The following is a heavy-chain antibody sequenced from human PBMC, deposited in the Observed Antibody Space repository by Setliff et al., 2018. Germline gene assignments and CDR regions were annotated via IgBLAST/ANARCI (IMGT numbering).Heavy chain of an antibody. J-gene: IGHJ4*02. Sequence: LSLTCTVSGGSISNYYWSWVRQPAGKGLEWIGRIYSSGNTNYNPSLKSRVTVSVDMSKNQFSLKLRSVTAADTAVYYCAREETHNDSTGNLVPYYVDYWGQGAPVTVSS. CDR1: GGSISNYY. V-gene: IGHV4-4*07. CDR3: AREETHNDSTGNLVPYYVDY. D-gene: IGHD3-22*01. CDR2: IYSSGNT.